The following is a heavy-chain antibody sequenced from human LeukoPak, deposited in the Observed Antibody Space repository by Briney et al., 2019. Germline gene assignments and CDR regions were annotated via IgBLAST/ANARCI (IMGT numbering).Heavy chain of an antibody. D-gene: IGHD6-19*01. CDR2: INHSGST. V-gene: IGHV4-34*01. CDR3: ARGGKSSGWYHIRLGY. J-gene: IGHJ4*02. CDR1: GGSFSGYY. Sequence: SETLSLTCAVYGGSFSGYYWSWIRQPPGKGLEWIGEINHSGSTNYNPSLKSRVTISVDTSKNQFSLKLSSVTAADTAVYYCARGGKSSGWYHIRLGYWGQGTLVTVSS.